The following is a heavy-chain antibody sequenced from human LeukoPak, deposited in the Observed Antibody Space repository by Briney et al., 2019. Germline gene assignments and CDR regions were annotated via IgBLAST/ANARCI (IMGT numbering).Heavy chain of an antibody. V-gene: IGHV3-23*01. J-gene: IGHJ4*02. D-gene: IGHD1-1*01. Sequence: GGSLRLSCAVSGFAFGSEAMSWVRQSPARGLEWVASISPGGGTTYYADYVKGRFTISRDNSNNSLFVQMNSLRAEDTAVYFCAKSRSGSANWALQFFDNWGQGTLVTVS. CDR3: AKSRSGSANWALQFFDN. CDR1: GFAFGSEA. CDR2: ISPGGGTT.